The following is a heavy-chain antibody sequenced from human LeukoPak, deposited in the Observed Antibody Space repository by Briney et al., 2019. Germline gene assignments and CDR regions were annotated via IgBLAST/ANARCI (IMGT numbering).Heavy chain of an antibody. CDR2: ISYDGSNK. CDR1: GFTFSSYA. V-gene: IGHV3-30*04. J-gene: IGHJ4*02. CDR3: ARGPGVANFDY. Sequence: GGSLRLSCAASGFTFSSYAMPWVRQAPGKGLEWVAVISYDGSNKYYADSVKGRLTISRDDSKNTLYLQMNSLRAEDTAVYYCARGPGVANFDYWGQGTLVTVSS. D-gene: IGHD5-12*01.